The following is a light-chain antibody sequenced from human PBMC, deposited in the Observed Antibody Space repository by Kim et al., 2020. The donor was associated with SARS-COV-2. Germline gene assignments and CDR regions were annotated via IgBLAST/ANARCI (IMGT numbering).Light chain of an antibody. J-gene: IGKJ4*01. V-gene: IGKV3-11*01. Sequence: SPGERATLACRASETVGRYLAWYQQKPGQAPRLLIYDASLRATGIPARFSGSGSETDFTLTISSLEPEDFAVYYCQQRTNWPPALTFGGGTKLEI. CDR2: DAS. CDR1: ETVGRY. CDR3: QQRTNWPPALT.